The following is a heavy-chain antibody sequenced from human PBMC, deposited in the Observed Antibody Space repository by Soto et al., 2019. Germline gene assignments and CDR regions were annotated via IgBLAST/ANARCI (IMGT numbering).Heavy chain of an antibody. CDR1: GGSFSGYY. CDR3: VRQKGFFDWSSHVTGPGGMDV. D-gene: IGHD3-9*01. Sequence: QVQLQQWGAGLLKPSETLSLTCAVNGGSFSGYYWNWIRQSAGKGLEWIGRVHHSGTTNYNPSLKSRLTISLDTSKSHFSLQLNAVPAADTAMYYCVRQKGFFDWSSHVTGPGGMDVWGQGTSVTVSS. CDR2: VHHSGTT. J-gene: IGHJ6*02. V-gene: IGHV4-34*01.